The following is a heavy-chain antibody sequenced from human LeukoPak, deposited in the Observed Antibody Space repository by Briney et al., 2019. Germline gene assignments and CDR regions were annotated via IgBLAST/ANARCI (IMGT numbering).Heavy chain of an antibody. CDR1: GGSISSYY. D-gene: IGHD2-2*01. J-gene: IGHJ2*01. V-gene: IGHV4-4*07. CDR2: IYTSGST. Sequence: ASETLSLTCTVSGGSISSYYWSWIRQPAGKGLEWIGRIYTSGSTNYNPSLKSRVTMSVDTSKNQFSLKLSSVTAADTAVYYCARLKGYCSSTSCGYFDLWGRGTLVTVSS. CDR3: ARLKGYCSSTSCGYFDL.